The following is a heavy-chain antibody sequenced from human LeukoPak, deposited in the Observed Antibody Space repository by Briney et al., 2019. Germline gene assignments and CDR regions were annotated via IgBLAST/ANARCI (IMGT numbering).Heavy chain of an antibody. CDR1: GFTFSSYA. D-gene: IGHD2-15*01. Sequence: GRSLRLSCAASGFTFSSYAMHWVRQAPGKGLEWVAVISYDGSNKYYADSVKGRFTISRDNSKNTLYLQMNSLRAEGTAVYYCARDPPMCSGGSCYYFDYWGQGTLVTVSS. CDR3: ARDPPMCSGGSCYYFDY. V-gene: IGHV3-30-3*01. J-gene: IGHJ4*02. CDR2: ISYDGSNK.